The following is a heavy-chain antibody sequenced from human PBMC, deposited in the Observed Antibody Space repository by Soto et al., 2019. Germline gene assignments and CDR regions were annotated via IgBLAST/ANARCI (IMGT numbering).Heavy chain of an antibody. V-gene: IGHV3-23*01. CDR3: AKDLVPYQTVVVVLFDY. CDR1: GFTFSSYA. J-gene: IGHJ4*02. CDR2: ISGSGGST. D-gene: IGHD3-22*01. Sequence: PGGSLRLSCAASGFTFSSYAMSWVRQAPGKGLEWVSAISGSGGSTYYADSVKGRFTISRDNSKNTLYLQMNSLRAEDTAVYYCAKDLVPYQTVVVVLFDYWGQGTLVTVSS.